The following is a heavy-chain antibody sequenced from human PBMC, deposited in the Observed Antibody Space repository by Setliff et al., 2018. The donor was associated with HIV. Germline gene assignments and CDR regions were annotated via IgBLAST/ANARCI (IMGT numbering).Heavy chain of an antibody. Sequence: ASVKVSCKASGYTFTGYYMHWVRQAPGQGLEWMGWINPNSGNTGYAQKFQGRVTITRNTSISTAYMELSSLRSEDTAVYYCARALHYSNYVYFDYWGQGTLVTVSS. CDR2: INPNSGNT. J-gene: IGHJ4*02. D-gene: IGHD4-4*01. V-gene: IGHV1-8*03. CDR3: ARALHYSNYVYFDY. CDR1: GYTFTGYY.